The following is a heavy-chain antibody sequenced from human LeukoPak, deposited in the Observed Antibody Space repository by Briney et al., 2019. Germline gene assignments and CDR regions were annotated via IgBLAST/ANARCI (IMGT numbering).Heavy chain of an antibody. V-gene: IGHV4-4*07. Sequence: PSETLSLTCTVSGGSISSYYWSWIRQPAGKGLEWIGRIYTSGSTNYNPSLKTRVTISVDTSKNQFSLKVGSVTAGDTAVYYCARSYDYVWGSYRYTPTFDYWGQGNLVTVSS. CDR3: ARSYDYVWGSYRYTPTFDY. CDR1: GGSISSYY. CDR2: IYTSGST. D-gene: IGHD3-16*02. J-gene: IGHJ4*02.